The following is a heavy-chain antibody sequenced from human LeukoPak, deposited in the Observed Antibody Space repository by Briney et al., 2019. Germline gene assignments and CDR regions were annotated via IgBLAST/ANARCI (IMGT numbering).Heavy chain of an antibody. CDR3: ARSEVGYCSSTSCSLFDY. V-gene: IGHV5-51*01. D-gene: IGHD2-2*01. J-gene: IGHJ4*02. CDR1: GYSFTSYW. Sequence: GESLKISCKGSGYSFTSYWIGWVRQVPGKGLEWMGIIYPGDSDTRYSPSFQGQVTISADKSISTAYLQWSSLKASDTAMYYCARSEVGYCSSTSCSLFDYWGQGTLVTVSS. CDR2: IYPGDSDT.